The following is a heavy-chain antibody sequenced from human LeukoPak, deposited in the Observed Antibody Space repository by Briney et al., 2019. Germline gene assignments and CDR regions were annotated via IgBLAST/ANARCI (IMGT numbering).Heavy chain of an antibody. CDR3: ARDPDTTTSFDY. CDR1: GFTFSSYN. Sequence: GGSLRLSCAASGFTFSSYNMNWVRQAPGKGLEWVSSISGSSSYIYYADSVKGRFTISRDNAKNSLYLQMNSLRAEDTAVYYCARDPDTTTSFDYWGQGTLVTVSS. D-gene: IGHD4-17*01. CDR2: ISGSSSYI. J-gene: IGHJ4*02. V-gene: IGHV3-21*01.